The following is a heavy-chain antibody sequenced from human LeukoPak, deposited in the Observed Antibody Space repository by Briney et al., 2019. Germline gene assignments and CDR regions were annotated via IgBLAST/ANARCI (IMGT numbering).Heavy chain of an antibody. CDR1: GYTFTGHY. CDR2: ISPHTGDT. D-gene: IGHD2-21*01. CDR3: ARGDFDFDS. Sequence: ASVKVSCKASGYTFTGHYMHWVRQAPGQGLEWMGWISPHTGDTKNAQILHDRVTMTADPFTDTAYMELRSLRSDDTAVYYCARGDFDFDSWGQGTLVTVS. V-gene: IGHV1-18*04. J-gene: IGHJ4*02.